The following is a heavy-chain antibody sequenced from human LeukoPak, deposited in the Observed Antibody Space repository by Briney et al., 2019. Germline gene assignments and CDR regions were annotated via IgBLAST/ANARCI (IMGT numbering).Heavy chain of an antibody. CDR1: GYTFTVYF. CDR3: ARDRDRSGSQNY. CDR2: INPNSGGT. D-gene: IGHD1-26*01. Sequence: ASVKVSCKASGYTFTVYFMHWVRQAPGQGLEWMGWINPNSGGTNYAQKFQGRVTMTRDTSISTAYMELSRLRSDDTAVYYCARDRDRSGSQNYWGQGTLVTVSS. J-gene: IGHJ4*02. V-gene: IGHV1-2*02.